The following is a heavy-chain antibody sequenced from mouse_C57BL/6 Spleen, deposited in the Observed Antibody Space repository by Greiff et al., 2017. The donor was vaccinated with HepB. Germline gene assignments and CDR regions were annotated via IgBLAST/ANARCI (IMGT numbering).Heavy chain of an antibody. CDR3: TTIHYGSSHWYFDV. CDR1: GFNIKDYY. D-gene: IGHD1-1*01. CDR2: IDPEDGDT. J-gene: IGHJ1*03. Sequence: EVQRVESGAELVRPGASVKLSCTASGFNIKDYYMHWVKQRPEQGLEWIGRIDPEDGDTEYAPKFQGKATMTADTSSNTAYLQLSSLTSEDTAVYYCTTIHYGSSHWYFDVWGTGTTVTVSS. V-gene: IGHV14-1*01.